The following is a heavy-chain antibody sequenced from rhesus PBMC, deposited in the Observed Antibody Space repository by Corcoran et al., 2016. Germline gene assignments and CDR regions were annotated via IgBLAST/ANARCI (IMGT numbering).Heavy chain of an antibody. CDR1: DFPFITSY. CDR3: AREGYRYYGLDS. CDR2: SSIGGGT. D-gene: IGHD1-44*02. J-gene: IGHJ6*01. Sequence: VEQLVESGGALVQPVASLILSCASSDFPFITSYLHWVRQAPGKGLEWVSASSIGGGTYYPDSVKGRFTISRDNAKNSLYLQMNSLRAEDTAVYYCAREGYRYYGLDSWGQGVVVTVSS. V-gene: IGHV3-132*02.